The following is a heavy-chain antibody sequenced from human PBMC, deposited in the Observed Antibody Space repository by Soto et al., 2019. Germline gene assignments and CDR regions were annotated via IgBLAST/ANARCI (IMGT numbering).Heavy chain of an antibody. D-gene: IGHD1-1*01. V-gene: IGHV3-33*01. CDR3: ARWGNWKVADY. Sequence: GRSLRLSSAASGFTFRSLGMRWVRPATGKGLERLAVTGYDGSEKYYGDYVTGRLTISRDNSKNTLYLQMNSLRAEDTAVYYCARWGNWKVADYWGQGT. J-gene: IGHJ4*02. CDR2: TGYDGSEK. CDR1: GFTFRSLG.